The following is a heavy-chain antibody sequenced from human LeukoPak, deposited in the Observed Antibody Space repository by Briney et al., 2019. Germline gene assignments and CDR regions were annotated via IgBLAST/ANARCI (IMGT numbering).Heavy chain of an antibody. V-gene: IGHV3-21*01. CDR1: GFTFSSYS. CDR2: IATSSTYI. D-gene: IGHD6-19*01. CDR3: ARGKYSSGWFDS. Sequence: GGSLRLSCAASGFTFSSYSMSWVRQAPGKGLEWVSSIATSSTYISYAVSVKGRFTISRENAKNSLYLQMTSLRAEDTAVYYCARGKYSSGWFDSWGQGTLVTVSS. J-gene: IGHJ5*01.